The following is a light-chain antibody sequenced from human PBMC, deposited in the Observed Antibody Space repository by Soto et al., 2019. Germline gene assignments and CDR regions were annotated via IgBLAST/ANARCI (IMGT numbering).Light chain of an antibody. CDR1: QSLVYSDGNTY. J-gene: IGKJ1*01. V-gene: IGKV2-30*01. CDR3: LQGTHWPWT. CDR2: KVS. Sequence: DVVMTQSPLSLPVTLGQPASISCRSSQSLVYSDGNTYLTWLQQRPGQSPRRLIYKVSNRDSGVPDRFSGSGSGTDFTLKISGVEAEDVGVYYCLQGTHWPWTLGQGTKVDIK.